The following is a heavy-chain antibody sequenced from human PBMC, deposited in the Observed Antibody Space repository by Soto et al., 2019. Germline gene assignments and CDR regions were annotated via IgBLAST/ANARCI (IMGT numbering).Heavy chain of an antibody. CDR2: ISPNSGDT. J-gene: IGHJ6*02. CDR1: GYTFTGYY. V-gene: IGHV1-2*02. Sequence: ASVKFSCKASGYTFTGYYMHWVRQAPGQGLERMGWISPNSGDTNYAKKFQGRVTMTRDTSISTAYMELSRLRSDDTAVYYCVDSSSPPGDYYYYGMDVWGQGTTVTVSS. CDR3: VDSSSPPGDYYYYGMDV. D-gene: IGHD6-6*01.